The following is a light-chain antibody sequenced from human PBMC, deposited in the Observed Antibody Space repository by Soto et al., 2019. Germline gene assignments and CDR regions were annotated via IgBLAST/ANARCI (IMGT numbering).Light chain of an antibody. CDR2: DVS. CDR3: SSYAATNTVL. V-gene: IGLV2-14*03. CDR1: SSDIGAFNY. Sequence: QSALGQPASVSGSPGQSITISCTGTSSDIGAFNYVSWYQQHPGDAPKLLIFDVSDRPSGISVRFSASKSGNTASLTISGLQTEDEAHYFCSSYAATNTVLFGGGTKLTVL. J-gene: IGLJ2*01.